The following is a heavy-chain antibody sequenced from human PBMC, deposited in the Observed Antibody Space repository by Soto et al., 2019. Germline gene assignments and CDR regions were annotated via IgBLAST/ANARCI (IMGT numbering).Heavy chain of an antibody. V-gene: IGHV3-23*01. CDR2: ISGGAGNT. Sequence: GGSLRLSCAASGFTFSRYAMSWVRQAPGKGLEWVSAISGGAGNTYYANSVKGRFTISRDNSKNTLYLQMNRLRAEDTAVYHCAKGSVLRSAKSLIYTLCGQGTSGTGSS. CDR3: AKGSVLRSAKSLIYTL. D-gene: IGHD3-16*01. CDR1: GFTFSRYA. J-gene: IGHJ6*02.